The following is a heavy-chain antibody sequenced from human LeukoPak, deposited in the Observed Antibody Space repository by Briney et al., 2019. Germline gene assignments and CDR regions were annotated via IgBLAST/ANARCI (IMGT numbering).Heavy chain of an antibody. CDR2: INSDGSST. Sequence: GGSLRLSCAASGFTFSSYWMHWVRQAPGKGLVWVSRINSDGSSTSYADSVKGRFTISRDNAKNTLYLQMNSLRAEDTAVYYCARHLSGVTGYTYGRGIDYWGQGTLVTVSS. D-gene: IGHD5-18*01. J-gene: IGHJ4*02. CDR3: ARHLSGVTGYTYGRGIDY. V-gene: IGHV3-74*01. CDR1: GFTFSSYW.